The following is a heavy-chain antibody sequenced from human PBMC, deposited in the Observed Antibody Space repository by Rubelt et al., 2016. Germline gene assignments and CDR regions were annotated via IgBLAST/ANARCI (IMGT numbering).Heavy chain of an antibody. CDR1: GGSFSGYY. V-gene: IGHV3-11*01. CDR2: ISSSGSTI. D-gene: IGHD3-22*01. CDR3: ARRIIMIVGEGHAFDI. J-gene: IGHJ3*02. Sequence: QVQLQQWGAGLLKPSETLSLTCAVYGGSFSGYYWSWIRQPPGKGLEWGSYISSSGSTIYSADSMKGRFTISRDNAKNSLYRQMNSLGDEDTAVYYCARRIIMIVGEGHAFDIWGQGTMVAVSS.